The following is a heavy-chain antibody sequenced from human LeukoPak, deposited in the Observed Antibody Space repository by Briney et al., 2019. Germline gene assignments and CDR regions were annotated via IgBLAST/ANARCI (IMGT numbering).Heavy chain of an antibody. Sequence: GGSLRLSCAASGFTFSSYEMNWVRQAPGMGLEWVSYISSSCSTIYYADSVKGRFTISRDNAKNSLYLQMNSLRAEDTAVYYCARDQAPMVRGVTLYYYYYMDVWGKGTTVTVSS. CDR1: GFTFSSYE. J-gene: IGHJ6*03. CDR3: ARDQAPMVRGVTLYYYYYMDV. V-gene: IGHV3-48*03. D-gene: IGHD3-10*01. CDR2: ISSSCSTI.